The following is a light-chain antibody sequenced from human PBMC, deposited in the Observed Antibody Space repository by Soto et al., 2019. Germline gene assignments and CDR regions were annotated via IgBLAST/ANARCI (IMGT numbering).Light chain of an antibody. V-gene: IGKV3-20*01. J-gene: IGKJ4*01. CDR3: HQYYSSIT. CDR2: ASS. CDR1: QDVDNNF. Sequence: EIVLTQSPGTLSLSPGEGATLSCRASQDVDNNFLAWYQQRPGQAPRLLIYASSRRATGIPDRFSGRGSGTDFTLTISRVGPEDIAVYFCHQYYSSITFGGGTKVEVK.